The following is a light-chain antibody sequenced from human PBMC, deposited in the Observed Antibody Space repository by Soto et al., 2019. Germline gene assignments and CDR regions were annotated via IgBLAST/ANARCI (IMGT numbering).Light chain of an antibody. Sequence: EVVMTQSPATLSVSPGESATLSCRASQSISSNKLAWYQQKPGQAPRLLLFGVSNRATGIPARFSGSGSGTDFTLTISSLQPEDFATYYCQQSYSTLTFGPGTKVDIK. J-gene: IGKJ3*01. CDR1: QSISSN. V-gene: IGKV3-15*01. CDR3: QQSYSTLT. CDR2: GVS.